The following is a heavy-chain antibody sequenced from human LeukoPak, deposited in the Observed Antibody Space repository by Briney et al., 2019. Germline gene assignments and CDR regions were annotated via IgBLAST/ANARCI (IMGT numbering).Heavy chain of an antibody. V-gene: IGHV3-23*01. Sequence: GGSLRLSCAASGFTFSSYAMSWVRQAPGKGLEWVSATSGSGGSTYYADSVKGRFTISRDNSKNTLYLQMNSLRAEDTAVYYCAKAGYDILTGYSPWDYYYYMDVWGKGTTVTVSS. CDR2: TSGSGGST. CDR3: AKAGYDILTGYSPWDYYYYMDV. D-gene: IGHD3-9*01. CDR1: GFTFSSYA. J-gene: IGHJ6*03.